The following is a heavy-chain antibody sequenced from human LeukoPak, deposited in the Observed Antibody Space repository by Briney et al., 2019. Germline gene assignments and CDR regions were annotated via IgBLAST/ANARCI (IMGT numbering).Heavy chain of an antibody. J-gene: IGHJ5*02. CDR1: GFTFSNYN. CDR2: ISYDGSNK. CDR3: ARELAAGWFDP. V-gene: IGHV3-30-3*01. D-gene: IGHD1-1*01. Sequence: GGSLRLSCAASGFTFSNYNMNWVRQAPGKGLEWVAVISYDGSNKYYADSVKGRFTISRDNSKNTLYLQMNSLRAEDTAVYYCARELAAGWFDPWGQGTLVTVSS.